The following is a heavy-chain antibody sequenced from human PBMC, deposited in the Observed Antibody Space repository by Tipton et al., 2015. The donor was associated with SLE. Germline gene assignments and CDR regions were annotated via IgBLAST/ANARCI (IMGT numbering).Heavy chain of an antibody. CDR1: GGSISSSSYY. CDR2: IYYSGST. CDR3: AKTYSSSWYWFDP. Sequence: TLSLTCTVSGGSISSSSYYWGWIRQPPGKGLEWIGSIYYSGSTYYNPSLKSRVTISVDTSKNQFSLKLSSVTAADTAVYYCAKTYSSSWYWFDPWGQGTLVTVSS. D-gene: IGHD6-13*01. V-gene: IGHV4-39*07. J-gene: IGHJ5*02.